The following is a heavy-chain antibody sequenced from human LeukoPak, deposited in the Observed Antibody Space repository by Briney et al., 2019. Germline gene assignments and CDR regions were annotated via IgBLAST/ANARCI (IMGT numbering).Heavy chain of an antibody. CDR1: GFTFSNYG. CDR3: ARDSSTTWYVSYGMDV. J-gene: IGHJ6*02. D-gene: IGHD6-13*01. Sequence: PGGSLRLSCAASGFTFSNYGMNWVRQAPGKGLDWVSYISSGSSTIYYADSVKGRFTISRDNAKNSLYLQMNSLRDEDTAVYYCARDSSTTWYVSYGMDVWGQGTTVTVSS. CDR2: ISSGSSTI. V-gene: IGHV3-48*02.